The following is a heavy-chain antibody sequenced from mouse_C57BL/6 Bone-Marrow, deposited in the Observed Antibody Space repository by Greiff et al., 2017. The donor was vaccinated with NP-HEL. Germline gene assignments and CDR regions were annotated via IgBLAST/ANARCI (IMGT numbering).Heavy chain of an antibody. V-gene: IGHV1-81*01. D-gene: IGHD2-4*01. CDR2: IYPRSGNT. Sequence: LVESGAALARPGASVKLSCKASGYTFTSYGISWVKQRTGQGLEWIGEIYPRSGNTYYNEKFKGKATLTADKSSSTAYMELRSLTSDDSAVYFCARRDYYYAMDYWGQGTSVTVSS. J-gene: IGHJ4*01. CDR3: ARRDYYYAMDY. CDR1: GYTFTSYG.